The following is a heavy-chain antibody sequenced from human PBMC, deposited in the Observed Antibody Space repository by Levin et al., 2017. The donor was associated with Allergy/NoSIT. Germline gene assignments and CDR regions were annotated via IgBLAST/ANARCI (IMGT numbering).Heavy chain of an antibody. D-gene: IGHD3-9*01. CDR2: IDPNTGGT. Sequence: ASVKVSCKASGYTFTGYYMHWVRQAPGQGLEWMGRIDPNTGGTNYAQQFQGRVTMTRDTSISTAYMELSSLRSDDTAVYFCARGSLQYFNWIRDYWGQGTLVTVSS. CDR3: ARGSLQYFNWIRDY. CDR1: GYTFTGYY. J-gene: IGHJ4*02. V-gene: IGHV1-2*06.